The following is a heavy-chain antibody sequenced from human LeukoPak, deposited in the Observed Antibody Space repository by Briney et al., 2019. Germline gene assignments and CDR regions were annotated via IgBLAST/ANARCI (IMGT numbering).Heavy chain of an antibody. Sequence: GGSLRLSCAPSGFTVSTNYMTWVRQAPGKGLEWVAMIYSGGDTYYADSVKGRFTISRDNSKNTLYLQLNSLRAEDTAVYYCARQHCSGGDCYFFDWGQGTLVTVSS. D-gene: IGHD2-15*01. CDR1: GFTVSTNY. J-gene: IGHJ4*02. CDR3: ARQHCSGGDCYFFD. CDR2: IYSGGDT. V-gene: IGHV3-53*01.